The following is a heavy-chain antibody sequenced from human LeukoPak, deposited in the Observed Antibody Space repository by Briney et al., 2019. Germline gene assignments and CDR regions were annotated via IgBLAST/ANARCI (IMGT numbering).Heavy chain of an antibody. CDR2: ISSSGTII. V-gene: IGHV3-48*03. J-gene: IGHJ6*02. CDR3: ARDGRAQLWDDYYYYYGLDV. D-gene: IGHD6-13*01. CDR1: GFTFSSYE. Sequence: GGSLRLSCTASGFTFSSYEMNWVRQAPGKGLEWVSHISSSGTIIYYADSVKGRFTISRDNAKNSLYLQMNSLRAEDTAVYYCARDGRAQLWDDYYYYYGLDVWGQGTTVTVSS.